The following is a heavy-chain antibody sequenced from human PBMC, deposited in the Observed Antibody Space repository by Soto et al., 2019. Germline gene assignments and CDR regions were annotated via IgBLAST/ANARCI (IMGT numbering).Heavy chain of an antibody. CDR1: GGTFSSYT. V-gene: IGHV1-69*02. Sequence: SVKVSCKASGGTFSSYTISWVLQAPGQGLEWMGRIIPILGIANYAQKFQGRVTITADKSTSTAYMELSSLRSEDTAVYYCARQTRDSSGYYYFDYWGQGTLVTVSS. CDR2: IIPILGIA. J-gene: IGHJ4*02. CDR3: ARQTRDSSGYYYFDY. D-gene: IGHD3-22*01.